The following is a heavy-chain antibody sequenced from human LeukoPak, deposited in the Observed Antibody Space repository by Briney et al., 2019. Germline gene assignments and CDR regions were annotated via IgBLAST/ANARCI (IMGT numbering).Heavy chain of an antibody. CDR1: GGTFSSYA. CDR2: IIPIFGTA. V-gene: IGHV1-69*05. CDR3: ARGLNDCGDYWSDY. Sequence: GASVKVSCKASGGTFSSYAISWVRQAPGQGLEWMGRIIPIFGTANYAQKFQGRVTITTDESTSTAYMELSSLRSEDTAVYYCARGLNDCGDYWSDYWGQGTLVTVSS. J-gene: IGHJ4*02. D-gene: IGHD4-17*01.